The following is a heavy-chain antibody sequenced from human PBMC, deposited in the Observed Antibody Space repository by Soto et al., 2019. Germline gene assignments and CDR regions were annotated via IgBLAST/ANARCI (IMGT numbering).Heavy chain of an antibody. D-gene: IGHD2-15*01. CDR1: GYTFTRYT. V-gene: IGHV1-3*01. CDR3: ARGIATGQLDP. J-gene: IGHJ5*02. CDR2: INPDNGNT. Sequence: WASVKVSCKASGYTFTRYTMNWVRQAPGQRLEWMGWINPDNGNTKSSQKFQDRVIITRDTSASTAYMDLSSLRSEDTAVYYCARGIATGQLDPWSQGTLVTVLL.